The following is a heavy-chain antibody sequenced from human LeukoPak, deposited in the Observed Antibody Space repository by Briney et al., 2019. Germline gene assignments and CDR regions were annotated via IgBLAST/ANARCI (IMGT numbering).Heavy chain of an antibody. D-gene: IGHD3-3*01. Sequence: GGSLRLSCAASGFTFSSYAMSWVRQAPGKGLEWVSGISGSGGSTYYADSVKGRFTISRDNSKNTLYVQMNSLRAEYTAVYYCAKDFWSGRTKRIDYWGQGTLVTVSS. CDR1: GFTFSSYA. V-gene: IGHV3-23*01. J-gene: IGHJ4*02. CDR2: ISGSGGST. CDR3: AKDFWSGRTKRIDY.